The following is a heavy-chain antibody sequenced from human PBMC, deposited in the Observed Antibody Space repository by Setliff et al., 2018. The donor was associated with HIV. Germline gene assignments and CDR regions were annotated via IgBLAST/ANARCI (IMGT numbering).Heavy chain of an antibody. V-gene: IGHV4-59*12. J-gene: IGHJ5*02. D-gene: IGHD3-9*01. CDR1: GGSISSDY. Sequence: SETLSLTCTVSGGSISSDYWGWIRQPPGKGLEYIGEIYYSGITNYNPSLKSRVTISVDTSKNQFSLKLTSVTAADTAVYYCARGNYDILTGYYLLNWFDPWGQGTLVTVSS. CDR3: ARGNYDILTGYYLLNWFDP. CDR2: IYYSGIT.